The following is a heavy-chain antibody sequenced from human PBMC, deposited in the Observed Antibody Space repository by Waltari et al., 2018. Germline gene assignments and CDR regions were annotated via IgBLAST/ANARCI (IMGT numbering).Heavy chain of an antibody. J-gene: IGHJ4*02. V-gene: IGHV3-7*04. CDR2: IKGDGGEK. CDR1: GFTFNSYW. D-gene: IGHD3-10*01. Sequence: EVQLVESGGSLVQPGGSLRLSCAAYGFTFNSYWIYWIRQAPGKGLEWVADIKGDGGEKYYVDSVKGRFTISRDNAKNSLYLEMNSLRAEDTAVYFCARGSNGAFDYWGQGTLVTVSS. CDR3: ARGSNGAFDY.